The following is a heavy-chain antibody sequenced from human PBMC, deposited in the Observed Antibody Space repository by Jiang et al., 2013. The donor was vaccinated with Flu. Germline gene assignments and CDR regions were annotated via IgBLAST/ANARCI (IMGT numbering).Heavy chain of an antibody. Sequence: GAEVKKPGASVKVSCKASGYTFTSYGISWVRQAPGQGLEWMGWISAYNGNTNYAQKLQGRVTMTTDTSTSTAYMELRSLRSDDTAVYYCARDLITMIVEDWFDPWGQGTLVTVSS. J-gene: IGHJ5*02. D-gene: IGHD3-22*01. CDR1: GYTFTSYG. V-gene: IGHV1-18*01. CDR3: ARDLITMIVEDWFDP. CDR2: ISAYNGNT.